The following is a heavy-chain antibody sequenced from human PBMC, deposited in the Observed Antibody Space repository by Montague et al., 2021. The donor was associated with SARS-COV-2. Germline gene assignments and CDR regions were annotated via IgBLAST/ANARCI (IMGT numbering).Heavy chain of an antibody. Sequence: SETLSLTCTVSGYSISSGYYWGWIRQPPGKGLEWVGCISYIGKTYYSPSLKSRLTISLDSSKNQFSLKLSSVTAADTAVYYCARSLDPSGTYYLPYWGQGTLVTVSS. CDR3: ARSLDPSGTYYLPY. CDR2: ISYIGKT. CDR1: GYSISSGYY. D-gene: IGHD3-10*01. J-gene: IGHJ4*02. V-gene: IGHV4-38-2*02.